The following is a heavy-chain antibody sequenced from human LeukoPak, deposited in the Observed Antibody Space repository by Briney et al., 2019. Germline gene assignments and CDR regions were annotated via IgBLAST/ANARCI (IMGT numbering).Heavy chain of an antibody. V-gene: IGHV3-21*04. CDR1: GFTFSNYS. CDR3: ARDRHTAMVYYYYYMDV. J-gene: IGHJ6*03. D-gene: IGHD5-18*01. Sequence: PGGSLRLSSAGSGFTFSNYSINWVGQDPGKGVKCVSSISPSSHYIYYADSVRGRFTISRDNARNSLYLQMNSLRDEDTAVYYCARDRHTAMVYYYYYMDVWGTGTTVTVSS. CDR2: ISPSSHYI.